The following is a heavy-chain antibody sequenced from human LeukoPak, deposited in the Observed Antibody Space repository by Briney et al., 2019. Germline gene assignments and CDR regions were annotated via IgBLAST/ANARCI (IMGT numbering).Heavy chain of an antibody. CDR3: TRRTTATTLDY. D-gene: IGHD4-17*01. Sequence: SGTLSLTCTVSGGSISGYYWSWIRQPPGKGLEWIGYIYSTGSTNYNPSFKSRVTISVDTSKSQFSLNLSSVTAADTAVYYCTRRTTATTLDYWGQGTLVTVSS. CDR2: IYSTGST. V-gene: IGHV4-59*01. J-gene: IGHJ4*02. CDR1: GGSISGYY.